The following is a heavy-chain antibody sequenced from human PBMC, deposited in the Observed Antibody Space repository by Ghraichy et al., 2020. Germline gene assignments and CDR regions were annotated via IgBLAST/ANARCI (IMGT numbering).Heavy chain of an antibody. D-gene: IGHD5-24*01. J-gene: IGHJ3*02. CDR1: GGSISSSSYY. V-gene: IGHV4-39*01. CDR2: IYYSGST. Sequence: SETLSLTCTVSGGSISSSSYYWGWIRQPPGKGLEWIGSIYYSGSTYYNPSLKSRVTISVDTSKNQFSLKLSSVTAADTAVYYCARHLWREMATTKRIDAFDIWGQGTMVTVSS. CDR3: ARHLWREMATTKRIDAFDI.